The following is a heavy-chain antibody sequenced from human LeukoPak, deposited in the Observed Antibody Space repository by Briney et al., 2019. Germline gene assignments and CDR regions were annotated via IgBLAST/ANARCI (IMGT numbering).Heavy chain of an antibody. CDR3: ARKGSGNYYVDY. V-gene: IGHV3-NL1*01. CDR2: IYSGGST. Sequence: PGGSLRLSCAASGFTFSSYAMHWVRQAPGKGLEWVAVIYSGGSTYYADSVKGRFTISRDNSKNTLYLQMNSLRAEDTAVYYCARKGSGNYYVDYWGQGTLVTVSS. CDR1: GFTFSSYA. J-gene: IGHJ4*02. D-gene: IGHD1-26*01.